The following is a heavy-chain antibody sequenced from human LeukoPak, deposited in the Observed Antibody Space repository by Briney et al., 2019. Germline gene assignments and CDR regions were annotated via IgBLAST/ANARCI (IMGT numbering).Heavy chain of an antibody. CDR3: AKVGMWFGELSLGTDAFDI. Sequence: GGSLRLSCAASGFTFSSYGMHWVRQAPGKGLEWVAFIRYDGGNKYYADSVKGRFTISRDNSKNTLYLQMNSLRAEDTAVYYCAKVGMWFGELSLGTDAFDIWGQGTMVTVSS. CDR2: IRYDGGNK. D-gene: IGHD3-10*01. CDR1: GFTFSSYG. V-gene: IGHV3-30*02. J-gene: IGHJ3*02.